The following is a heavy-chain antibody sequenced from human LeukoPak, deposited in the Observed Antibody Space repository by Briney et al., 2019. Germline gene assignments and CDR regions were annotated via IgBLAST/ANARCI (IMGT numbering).Heavy chain of an antibody. J-gene: IGHJ3*02. D-gene: IGHD5-12*01. CDR2: ISSSGSTI. CDR1: GFTFSSYE. CDR3: ARGTSGYDDAFDI. Sequence: GGSLRLSCAASGFTFSSYEMNWVRQAPGKGLEWVSYISSSGSTIYYADSVKGRFTISRDNAKNSLYLQMNSLRAEDTAVYYCARGTSGYDDAFDIWGQGTMVTVSS. V-gene: IGHV3-48*03.